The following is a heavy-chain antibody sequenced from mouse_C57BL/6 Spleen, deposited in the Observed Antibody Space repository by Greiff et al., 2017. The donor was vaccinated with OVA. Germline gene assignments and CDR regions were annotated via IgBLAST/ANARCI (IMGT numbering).Heavy chain of an antibody. J-gene: IGHJ2*01. Sequence: QVQLQQSGAELVKPGASVKISCKASGYAFSSYWMNWVKQRPGKGLEWIGQIYPGDGDTNYNGKFKGKATLTADKSSSTAYMQLSSLTSEDSAVYFCARGPIYDGYCTDFDYWGQGTTLTVSS. CDR3: ARGPIYDGYCTDFDY. CDR1: GYAFSSYW. V-gene: IGHV1-80*01. D-gene: IGHD2-3*01. CDR2: IYPGDGDT.